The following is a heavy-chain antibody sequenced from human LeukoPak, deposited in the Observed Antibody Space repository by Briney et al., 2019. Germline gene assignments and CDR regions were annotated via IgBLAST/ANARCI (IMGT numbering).Heavy chain of an antibody. J-gene: IGHJ2*01. CDR3: ARSMTTVTTRFFDL. CDR2: ITWNGVGT. Sequence: GGSLRLSCAASGFTFSSYSMNWVRQAPGKGLEWVSYITWNGVGTAYADSMKGRFTVSRDNVKNSLFLQMGSLRAEDTALYYCARSMTTVTTRFFDLWGRGTLVTVSS. V-gene: IGHV3-20*04. CDR1: GFTFSSYS. D-gene: IGHD4-17*01.